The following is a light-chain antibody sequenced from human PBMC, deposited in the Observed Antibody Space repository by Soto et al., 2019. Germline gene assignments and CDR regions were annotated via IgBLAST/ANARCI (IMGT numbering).Light chain of an antibody. V-gene: IGLV2-23*01. Sequence: QSALTQPASVSGSPGQSITISCTGTSSDVGSYNLVSWYQQHPGKAPKLMIYEGSKRPSGVSNRFSGSKSGNTASLTISGLQAEDEADYYCCSYAGSSRNWVFGGGTKVTVL. CDR3: CSYAGSSRNWV. CDR2: EGS. J-gene: IGLJ3*02. CDR1: SSDVGSYNL.